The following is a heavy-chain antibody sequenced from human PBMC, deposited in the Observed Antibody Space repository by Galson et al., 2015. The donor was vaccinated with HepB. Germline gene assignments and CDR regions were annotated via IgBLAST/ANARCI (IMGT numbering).Heavy chain of an antibody. V-gene: IGHV3-30*18. CDR2: ISYDGSNK. CDR3: AKDSSSDAFDI. J-gene: IGHJ3*02. D-gene: IGHD6-13*01. Sequence: SLRLSCAASGFTFSSYGMHWVRQAPGKGLEWVAVISYDGSNKYYADSVKGRFTISRDNSKNTLYLQMNSLRAEDAAVYYCAKDSSSDAFDIWGQGTMVTVSS. CDR1: GFTFSSYG.